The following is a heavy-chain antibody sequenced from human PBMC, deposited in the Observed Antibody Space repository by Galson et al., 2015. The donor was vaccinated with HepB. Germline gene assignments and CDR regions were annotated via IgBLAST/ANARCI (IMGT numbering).Heavy chain of an antibody. V-gene: IGHV5-10-1*01. CDR2: IDPSDSYT. D-gene: IGHD3-10*01. CDR3: ARHASLWFGELWDYYYGMDV. J-gene: IGHJ6*02. Sequence: QSGAEVTKPGESLRISCKGSGYSFTSYWISWVRQMPGKGLEWMGRIDPSDSYTNYSPSFQGHVTISADKSISTAYLQWSSLKASDTAMYYCARHASLWFGELWDYYYGMDVWGQGTTVTVSS. CDR1: GYSFTSYW.